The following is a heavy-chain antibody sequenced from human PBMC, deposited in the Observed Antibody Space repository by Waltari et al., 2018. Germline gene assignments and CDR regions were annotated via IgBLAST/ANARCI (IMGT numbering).Heavy chain of an antibody. CDR2: IYYSGST. D-gene: IGHD4-17*01. J-gene: IGHJ4*02. CDR3: ARGLRWSFAVFDY. Sequence: QVQLQESGPGLVKPSETLSLTCTVPGGSISSHYWSWIRQPPGKGLEWIGYIYYSGSTNYNPSLKSRVTISVDTSKNQFSLKLSSVTAADTAVYYCARGLRWSFAVFDYWGQGTLVTVSS. CDR1: GGSISSHY. V-gene: IGHV4-59*11.